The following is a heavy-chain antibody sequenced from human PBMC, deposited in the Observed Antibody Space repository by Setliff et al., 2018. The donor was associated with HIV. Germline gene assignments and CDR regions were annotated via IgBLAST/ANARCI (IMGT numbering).Heavy chain of an antibody. J-gene: IGHJ4*02. D-gene: IGHD3-3*01. V-gene: IGHV4-39*01. CDR2: IYHTGSN. CDR3: ARSIVPVASGYYYFEY. CDR1: GGSINSTSYY. Sequence: SETLSLTCTVPGGSINSTSYYWGWIRQPPGNGLEWIGSIYHTGSNYYKPSLKSRVTISVDTSKNQFSLRLSSVAAGDTAVYYCARSIVPVASGYYYFEYWGQGTLVTGSS.